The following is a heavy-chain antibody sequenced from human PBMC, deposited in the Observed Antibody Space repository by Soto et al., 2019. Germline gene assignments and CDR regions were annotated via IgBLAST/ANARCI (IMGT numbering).Heavy chain of an antibody. Sequence: GASVKVSCKASGHTFTSYAMHWVRQAPGQRLEWMGWINAGNGNTKYSQKFQGRVTITRDTSASTAYMELSSLRSEDTAVYYCARSTTAALDWFDPWGQGTLVTVSS. D-gene: IGHD6-25*01. CDR1: GHTFTSYA. CDR3: ARSTTAALDWFDP. V-gene: IGHV1-3*01. CDR2: INAGNGNT. J-gene: IGHJ5*02.